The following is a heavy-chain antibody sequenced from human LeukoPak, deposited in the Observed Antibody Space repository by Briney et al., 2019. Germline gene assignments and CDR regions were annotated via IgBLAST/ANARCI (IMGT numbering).Heavy chain of an antibody. CDR2: ISSSSSTI. J-gene: IGHJ6*03. CDR1: GFTFSSYS. Sequence: PGGSLRLSCAASGFTFSSYSMNWVRQAPGKGLEWVSYISSSSSTIYYADSVKGRFTISRDNAKNSLYLQMNSLRAEDTAVYYCARTKDSSSWYPMDVWGKGTTVTISS. CDR3: ARTKDSSSWYPMDV. D-gene: IGHD6-13*01. V-gene: IGHV3-48*04.